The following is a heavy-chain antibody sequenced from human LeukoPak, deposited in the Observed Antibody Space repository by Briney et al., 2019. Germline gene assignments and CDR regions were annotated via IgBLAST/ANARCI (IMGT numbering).Heavy chain of an antibody. Sequence: PSGTLSLTCTVSGGSISSYYWSWIRQPPGKGLEWIGYIYYSGSTNYNPSLKSRVTISVDTSKNQFSLGLRSVTTADTAVYYCARGGWSIDFWGRGTLVTVSS. D-gene: IGHD2-15*01. CDR1: GGSISSYY. CDR2: IYYSGST. J-gene: IGHJ2*01. CDR3: ARGGWSIDF. V-gene: IGHV4-59*01.